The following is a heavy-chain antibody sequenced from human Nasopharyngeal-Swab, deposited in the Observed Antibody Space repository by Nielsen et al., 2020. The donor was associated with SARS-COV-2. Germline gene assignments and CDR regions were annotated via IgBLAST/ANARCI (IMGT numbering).Heavy chain of an antibody. D-gene: IGHD6-19*01. V-gene: IGHV4-39*01. CDR1: GASIDRSSFY. Sequence: SETLSLTCSVTGASIDRSSFYWAWIRQPPGKGLEWIGSIFYNGNTYYNPSLKSRVTISVDTSKNEFSVKLSSATAAETAVYYCARRQSSGWYGSFDYWGQGRLVTVSS. CDR2: IFYNGNT. J-gene: IGHJ4*02. CDR3: ARRQSSGWYGSFDY.